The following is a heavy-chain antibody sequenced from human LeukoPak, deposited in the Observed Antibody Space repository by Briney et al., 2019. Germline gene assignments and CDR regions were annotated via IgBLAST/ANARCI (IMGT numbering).Heavy chain of an antibody. CDR1: GFTFSSYG. CDR2: IFPSGGEI. V-gene: IGHV3-23*01. D-gene: IGHD2-8*02. CDR3: ATYRQVLLPFES. Sequence: GGSLRLSCAASGFTFSSYGMIWVRQPPGKGLEWVSSIFPSGGEIHYADSVGGRFTISRDNSKSTLSLQMNSLRAEDTAIYYCATYRQVLLPFESWGQGTLVTVSS. J-gene: IGHJ4*02.